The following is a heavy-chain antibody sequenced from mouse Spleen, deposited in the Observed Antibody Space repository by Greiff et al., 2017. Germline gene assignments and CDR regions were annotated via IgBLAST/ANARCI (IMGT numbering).Heavy chain of an antibody. CDR3: TRSYYSKGVDY. J-gene: IGHJ4*01. D-gene: IGHD2-5*01. Sequence: QVQLKQSGAELVRPGASVTLSCKASGYTFTDYEMHWVKQTPVHGLEWIGAIDPETGGTAYNQKFKGKAILTADKSSSTAYMELRSLTSEDSAVYYCTRSYYSKGVDYWGQGTSVTVSS. CDR2: IDPETGGT. V-gene: IGHV1-15*01. CDR1: GYTFTDYE.